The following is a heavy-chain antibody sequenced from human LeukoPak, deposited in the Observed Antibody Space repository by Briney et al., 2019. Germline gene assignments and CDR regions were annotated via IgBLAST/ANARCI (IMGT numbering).Heavy chain of an antibody. CDR3: ASPLQGVYGFDYYYYYMDV. CDR1: GGTFSSYA. V-gene: IGHV1-69*01. J-gene: IGHJ6*03. Sequence: SVKVSCKASGGTFSSYAISWVRQAPGQGLEWMGGIIPIFGTANYAQKFQGRVTITADESTSTAYMELSSLGSEDTAVYYCASPLQGVYGFDYYYYYMDVWGKGTTVTVSS. CDR2: IIPIFGTA. D-gene: IGHD3-10*01.